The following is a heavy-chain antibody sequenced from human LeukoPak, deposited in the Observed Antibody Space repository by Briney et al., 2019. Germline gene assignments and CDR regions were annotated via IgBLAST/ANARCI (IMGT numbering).Heavy chain of an antibody. J-gene: IGHJ3*02. Sequence: PGGSLRLSCAAAGFTFSDYGMNWVRQAPGKGLEWVSGISGSGISTYYADSVKGRFTISRDNSKNTLYLQMNSLRVEGTAVYYCAKSWNYYDSSGDDALDIWGQGTMVTVSS. CDR2: ISGSGIST. CDR1: GFTFSDYG. V-gene: IGHV3-23*01. CDR3: AKSWNYYDSSGDDALDI. D-gene: IGHD3-22*01.